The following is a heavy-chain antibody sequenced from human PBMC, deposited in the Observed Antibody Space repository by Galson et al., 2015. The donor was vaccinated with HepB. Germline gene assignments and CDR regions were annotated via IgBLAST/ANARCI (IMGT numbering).Heavy chain of an antibody. Sequence: SLRLSCAASGFTFTSYAMSWVRQAPGKGLEWVSAISGSGGSTYYADSVKGRFTISRDNSKNTLYLQMNSLRAEDTAVYYCAGVREWLPNYYYGMDVWGQGTTVTVSS. CDR3: AGVREWLPNYYYGMDV. J-gene: IGHJ6*02. CDR1: GFTFTSYA. D-gene: IGHD6-19*01. CDR2: ISGSGGST. V-gene: IGHV3-23*01.